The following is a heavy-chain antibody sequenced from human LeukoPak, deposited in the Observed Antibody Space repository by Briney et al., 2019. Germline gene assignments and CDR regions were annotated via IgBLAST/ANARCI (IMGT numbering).Heavy chain of an antibody. CDR2: IWYDGSNK. CDR3: AKGGQNYDFWRFDY. Sequence: GGSLRLSCAASGFTFSSYGMHWVRQAPGKGLEWVAVIWYDGSNKYYADSVKGRFTISRDNSKNTLYLQMTGLRAEDTALYYCAKGGQNYDFWRFDYWGQGTLVTVSS. CDR1: GFTFSSYG. D-gene: IGHD3-3*01. J-gene: IGHJ4*02. V-gene: IGHV3-33*06.